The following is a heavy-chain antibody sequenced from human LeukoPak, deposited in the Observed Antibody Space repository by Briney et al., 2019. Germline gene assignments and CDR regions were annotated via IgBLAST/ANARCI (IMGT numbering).Heavy chain of an antibody. Sequence: GGSLRLSCAASGFTVSSNYMSWVRQAPGKGLEWVSVIYSGGSTYYADSVRGRFTISRDNSRNTLYLQMDGLRAEDAAVYYCAKAPPGTAHYYFDSWGQGTLVTVSS. D-gene: IGHD3-10*01. J-gene: IGHJ4*02. CDR3: AKAPPGTAHYYFDS. V-gene: IGHV3-53*01. CDR1: GFTVSSNY. CDR2: IYSGGST.